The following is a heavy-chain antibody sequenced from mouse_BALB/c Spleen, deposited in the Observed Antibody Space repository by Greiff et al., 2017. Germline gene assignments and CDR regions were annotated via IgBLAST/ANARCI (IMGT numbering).Heavy chain of an antibody. CDR2: ISSGGGST. D-gene: IGHD1-2*01. V-gene: IGHV5-12-1*01. J-gene: IGHJ2*01. CDR3: ARHRGTATHFDY. CDR1: GFAFSSYD. Sequence: EVQLVESGGGLVKPGGSLKLSCAASGFAFSSYDMSWVRQTPEKRLEWVAYISSGGGSTYYPDTVKGRFTISRDNAKNTLYLQMSSLKSEDTAMYYCARHRGTATHFDYWGQGTTLTVSS.